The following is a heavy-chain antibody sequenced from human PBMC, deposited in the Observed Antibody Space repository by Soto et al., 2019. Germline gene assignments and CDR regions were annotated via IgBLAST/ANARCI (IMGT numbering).Heavy chain of an antibody. V-gene: IGHV3-48*02. Sequence: PGWSLRLSCVGSGFSLANFPMNWFRQSPGKGLEWISYISPRGDNIYYTESVKGRFTVSRDNARNSLYLQMNSLRDEDAALYYCAKCPHPNFGWPYYFDSWGQGVPVTVSS. CDR2: ISPRGDNI. D-gene: IGHD6-19*01. CDR1: GFSLANFP. J-gene: IGHJ4*02. CDR3: AKCPHPNFGWPYYFDS.